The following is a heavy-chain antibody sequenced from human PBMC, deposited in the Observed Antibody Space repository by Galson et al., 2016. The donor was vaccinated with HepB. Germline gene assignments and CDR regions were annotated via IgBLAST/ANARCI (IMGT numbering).Heavy chain of an antibody. CDR1: GFTFNTYA. V-gene: IGHV3-74*01. J-gene: IGHJ4*02. Sequence: LRLSCAASGFTFNTYAMSWVRQAPGKGLEWVSRIHSDGSTTSYADSVKGRFTISRDNAKNTLYLQMNSLRAEDTAVYYCTRYYDILTGYYASDYWGQGTLVTVSS. D-gene: IGHD3-9*01. CDR3: TRYYDILTGYYASDY. CDR2: IHSDGSTT.